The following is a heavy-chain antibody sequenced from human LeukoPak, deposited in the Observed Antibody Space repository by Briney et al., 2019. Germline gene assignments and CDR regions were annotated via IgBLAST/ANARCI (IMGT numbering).Heavy chain of an antibody. D-gene: IGHD6-19*01. Sequence: PSETLSLTCTVSGGSISSGDYYWSWIRQPPGKGLEWIGYIYYSGSTYYNPSLKSRVTISVDTSKNQFSLKLSSVTAADTAVYYCARDLSPYSSGFIDYWGQGALVTVSS. CDR2: IYYSGST. J-gene: IGHJ4*02. CDR1: GGSISSGDYY. CDR3: ARDLSPYSSGFIDY. V-gene: IGHV4-30-4*08.